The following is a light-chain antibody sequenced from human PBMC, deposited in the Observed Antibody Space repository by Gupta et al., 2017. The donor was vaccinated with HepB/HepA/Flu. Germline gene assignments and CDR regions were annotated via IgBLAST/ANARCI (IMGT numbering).Light chain of an antibody. CDR1: SSNIGSTY. CDR2: ENN. CDR3: GALDSSRSAGV. Sequence: QSVLTQPPSVSTAPGQNVTISCPGSSSNIGSTYVTCYPQLPGTPPNLLMYENNKRRSGVPARFSGANSATSATVGITWLQTGEEADYYCGALDSSRSAGVFGGGTKLTVL. J-gene: IGLJ3*02. V-gene: IGLV1-51*01.